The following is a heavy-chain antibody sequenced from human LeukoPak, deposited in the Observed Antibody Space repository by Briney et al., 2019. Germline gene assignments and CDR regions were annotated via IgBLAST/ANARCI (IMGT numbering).Heavy chain of an antibody. CDR2: IYYSGST. CDR3: ARRLLWFGGAFGFDP. V-gene: IGHV4-59*13. D-gene: IGHD3-10*01. Sequence: NPSETLSLTGTVSGGSISSYYWSWIRQPPGKGLEWIGYIYYSGSTNYNPSLKSRVTISVDTSKNQFSLKLSSVTAADTAVYYCARRLLWFGGAFGFDPWGQGTLVTVSS. J-gene: IGHJ5*02. CDR1: GGSISSYY.